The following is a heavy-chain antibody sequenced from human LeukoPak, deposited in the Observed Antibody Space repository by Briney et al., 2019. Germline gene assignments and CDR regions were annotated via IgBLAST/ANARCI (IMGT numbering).Heavy chain of an antibody. Sequence: GGSLRLSCAASGFPFSNYGMHWVRQAPGKGPAWVAVISHDGSNKHYEDSVKGRFTISRDNSKNTLYLQMNSLRADDTAVYYCARGGGRGFLGYWGQGTLVTVSS. CDR2: ISHDGSNK. J-gene: IGHJ4*02. CDR1: GFPFSNYG. CDR3: ARGGGRGFLGY. V-gene: IGHV3-30*03. D-gene: IGHD3-16*01.